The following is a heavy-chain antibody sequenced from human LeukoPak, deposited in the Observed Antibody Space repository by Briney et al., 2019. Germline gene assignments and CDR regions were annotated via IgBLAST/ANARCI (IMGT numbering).Heavy chain of an antibody. D-gene: IGHD6-19*01. Sequence: SETLSLTCAVYGRSFSGYYWRWIRQPPGKGLEWIGEINRSGSTNYNPTHKSRVTISVDTSKNQSSLKLSSVTATDTAVYYCAREYSSGWTPAVYDYWGEGALVAASS. J-gene: IGHJ4*02. CDR3: AREYSSGWTPAVYDY. V-gene: IGHV4-34*01. CDR2: INRSGST. CDR1: GRSFSGYY.